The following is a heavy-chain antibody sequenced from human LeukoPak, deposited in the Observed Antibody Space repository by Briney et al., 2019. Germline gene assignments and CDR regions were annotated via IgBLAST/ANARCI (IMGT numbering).Heavy chain of an antibody. D-gene: IGHD2-2*02. CDR3: ARRRLYRGAFDI. J-gene: IGHJ3*02. V-gene: IGHV4-34*01. CDR2: INHSGST. Sequence: SETLSLTCAVYGGSFSGYYWSWIRQPPGKGLEWIGEINHSGSTNYNPSLKSRVTISVDMSKNQFSLKLSSVTAADTAVYYCARRRLYRGAFDIWGQGTMVTVSS. CDR1: GGSFSGYY.